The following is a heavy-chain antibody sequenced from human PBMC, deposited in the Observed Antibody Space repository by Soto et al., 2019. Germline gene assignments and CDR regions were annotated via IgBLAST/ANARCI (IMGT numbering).Heavy chain of an antibody. CDR3: AKDARFDFWSGSPLNWFDP. Sequence: PGGSLRLSCAASGFTFSSYSMHWVRQAPGKGLEWVAVISYDGSNKYYADSVKGRFTISRDNSKNTLYLQMNSLRAEDTAVYYCAKDARFDFWSGSPLNWFDPWGQGTLVTVSS. CDR2: ISYDGSNK. D-gene: IGHD3-3*01. V-gene: IGHV3-30*18. CDR1: GFTFSSYS. J-gene: IGHJ5*02.